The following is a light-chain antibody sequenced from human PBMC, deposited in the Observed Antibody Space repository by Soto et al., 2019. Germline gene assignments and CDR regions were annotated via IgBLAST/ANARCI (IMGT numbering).Light chain of an antibody. Sequence: DIVMTPSPLFLSVTPGEPASISCRSSQSLLHSDGYNYLDWYLQKPGQSPQLLIYLGSNRASGLPDRCSGSGSGTDFTLRISRVEAEDVGAYYCMQALQTPWTFGQGAKVEIK. V-gene: IGKV2-28*01. J-gene: IGKJ1*01. CDR3: MQALQTPWT. CDR2: LGS. CDR1: QSLLHSDGYNY.